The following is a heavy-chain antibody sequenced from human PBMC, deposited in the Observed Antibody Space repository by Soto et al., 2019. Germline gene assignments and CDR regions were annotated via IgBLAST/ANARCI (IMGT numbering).Heavy chain of an antibody. Sequence: PGGSLRLSCAASGFTFSTHDMSWVRQAPGKGLEWVSTMSTSGGDTTYAQSFQGRVTVTRDTSTSTVYMELTSLRSEDTAVYYCGAGLYYWGQGSLVTAPQ. V-gene: IGHV3-23*01. D-gene: IGHD6-13*01. CDR2: MSTSGGDT. CDR1: GFTFSTHD. J-gene: IGHJ4*02. CDR3: GAGLYY.